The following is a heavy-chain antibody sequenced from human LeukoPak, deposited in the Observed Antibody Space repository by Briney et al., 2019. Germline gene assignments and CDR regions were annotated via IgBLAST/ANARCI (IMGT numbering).Heavy chain of an antibody. CDR3: AKGRWFGEPPDY. CDR2: ISGSGGST. V-gene: IGHV3-23*01. Sequence: GGSLRLSCAASGFTFSSYAMSWVRQAPGKGLEWVSAISGSGGSTYYADSVKGRSTISRDNSKNTLYLQMNSLRVEDTAVHYCAKGRWFGEPPDYWGQGTLVTVSS. D-gene: IGHD3-10*01. J-gene: IGHJ4*02. CDR1: GFTFSSYA.